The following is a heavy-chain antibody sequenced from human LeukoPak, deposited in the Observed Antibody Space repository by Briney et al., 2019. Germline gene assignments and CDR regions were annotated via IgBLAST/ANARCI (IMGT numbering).Heavy chain of an antibody. Sequence: SETLSLTCTVSGYSISSGYYWGWIRQPPGKGLEWIGSIYHSGSTYYNPSLKSRVTISVDTSKNQFSLKLSSVTAADTAVYYCARVSPFFGSGDDYWGQGTLVTVSS. J-gene: IGHJ4*02. D-gene: IGHD2-21*02. CDR1: GYSISSGYY. V-gene: IGHV4-38-2*02. CDR2: IYHSGST. CDR3: ARVSPFFGSGDDY.